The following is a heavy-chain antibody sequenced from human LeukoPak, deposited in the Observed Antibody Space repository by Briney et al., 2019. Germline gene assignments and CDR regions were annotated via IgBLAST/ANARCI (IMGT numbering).Heavy chain of an antibody. D-gene: IGHD4-17*01. CDR2: ISAYNGNT. CDR1: GYTFTSYG. CDR3: ARLTSLRSAFDI. Sequence: PGASVKVSCKASGYTFTSYGISWVRQAPGQGLEWMGWISAYNGNTNYAQKLQGRVTMTTDTSTSTAYMELRSLRPGDTAVYYCARLTSLRSAFDIWGQGTMVTVSS. J-gene: IGHJ3*02. V-gene: IGHV1-18*01.